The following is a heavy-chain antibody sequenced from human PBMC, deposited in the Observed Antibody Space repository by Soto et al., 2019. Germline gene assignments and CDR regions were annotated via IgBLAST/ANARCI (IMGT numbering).Heavy chain of an antibody. V-gene: IGHV4-59*08. CDR1: GGSISSYY. CDR3: ARPTGLRGPFDI. J-gene: IGHJ3*02. D-gene: IGHD1-1*01. Sequence: SETLSLTCTVSGGSISSYYWSWIRQPPGKGLEWIGYTYYSGSTNYNPSLKSRVTISVDTSKNQFSLKLSSVTAADTAVYYCARPTGLRGPFDIWGQGTMVTVSS. CDR2: TYYSGST.